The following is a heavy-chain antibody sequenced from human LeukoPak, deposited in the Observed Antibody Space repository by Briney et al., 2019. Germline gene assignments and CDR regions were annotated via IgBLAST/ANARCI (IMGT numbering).Heavy chain of an antibody. J-gene: IGHJ4*02. CDR2: IIPIFGTA. CDR3: AIDSDQRFDY. Sequence: ASVKVSCKASGYTFTTFGITWVRQAPGQGLEWMGGIIPIFGTANYAEKFQGRVTITADESTTTVYMDLSGLRSEDTAVYYCAIDSDQRFDYWGQGTLVTVSS. D-gene: IGHD2-21*02. V-gene: IGHV1-69*13. CDR1: GYTFTTFG.